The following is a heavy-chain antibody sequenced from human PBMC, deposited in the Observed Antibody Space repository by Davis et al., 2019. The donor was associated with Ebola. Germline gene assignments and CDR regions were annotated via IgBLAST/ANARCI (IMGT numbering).Heavy chain of an antibody. J-gene: IGHJ4*02. CDR2: ISSSGNYI. Sequence: GGSLRLSCAASGFSSSSYTMNWVRQAPGKGLEWVSSISSSGNYIYQTDSLKGRFIISRDNAKNSLYLQMNGLRAEDTAVYYCARSEPPDYWGQGTLVTVSS. CDR3: ARSEPPDY. D-gene: IGHD1-14*01. CDR1: GFSSSSYT. V-gene: IGHV3-21*01.